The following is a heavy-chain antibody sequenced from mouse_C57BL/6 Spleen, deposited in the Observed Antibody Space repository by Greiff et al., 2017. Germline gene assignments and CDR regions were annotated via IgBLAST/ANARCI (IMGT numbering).Heavy chain of an antibody. CDR1: GYTFTSYW. V-gene: IGHV1-72*01. CDR3: ARVNWDEGFAY. CDR2: IDPNSGGT. J-gene: IGHJ3*01. D-gene: IGHD4-1*01. Sequence: VQLQQSGAELVKPGASVKLSCKASGYTFTSYWMHWVKQRPGRGLEWIGGIDPNSGGTKYNEKFKSKATLTVDKPSSTAYMQLSCLASEDSAVYDCARVNWDEGFAYWGQGTLVTVSA.